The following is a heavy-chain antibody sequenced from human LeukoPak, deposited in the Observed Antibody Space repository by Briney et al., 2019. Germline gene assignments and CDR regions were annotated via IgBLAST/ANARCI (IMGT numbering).Heavy chain of an antibody. CDR1: GFSLSTSGEG. Sequence: SGPTLVNPTQTLTLTCNFSGFSLSTSGEGVGWIRQPPGKALEWLALIYWNDHKPYSPALRSRLTVTKDTSKNQVVLTMTNMDPVDTATYYCAHSYDTGGNYYSRFDYWGQGTLVTVSS. CDR2: IYWNDHK. D-gene: IGHD3-22*01. V-gene: IGHV2-5*01. CDR3: AHSYDTGGNYYSRFDY. J-gene: IGHJ4*02.